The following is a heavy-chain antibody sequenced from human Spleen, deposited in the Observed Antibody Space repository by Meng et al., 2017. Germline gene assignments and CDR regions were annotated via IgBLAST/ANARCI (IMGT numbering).Heavy chain of an antibody. V-gene: IGHV1-69*13. CDR2: IIPIFGPT. Sequence: SVQVSCKASGGTFSSAAMTWVRQAPGQGLEWMGGIIPIFGPTNYAQKFQGRVKITADESARTAYMELSSLRSEDTAVYYCTRDLHSWPTAVAGYYYYGMDVWGQGTTVTVSS. CDR3: TRDLHSWPTAVAGYYYYGMDV. J-gene: IGHJ6*02. CDR1: GGTFSSAA. D-gene: IGHD6-19*01.